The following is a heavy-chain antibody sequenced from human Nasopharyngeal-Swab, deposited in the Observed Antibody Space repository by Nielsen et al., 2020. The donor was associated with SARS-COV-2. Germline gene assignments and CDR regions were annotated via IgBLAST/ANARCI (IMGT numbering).Heavy chain of an antibody. Sequence: ASVKVSCKASGYTFTSYDINWVRQATGQGLEWMGWMNPNSGNTGYAQKFQGRVTMTRNISISTAYMELSSLRSEDTAVYYCARDVAWWGSDYYYGMDVWGQGTTVTVSS. V-gene: IGHV1-8*01. CDR1: GYTFTSYD. D-gene: IGHD2-15*01. J-gene: IGHJ6*02. CDR3: ARDVAWWGSDYYYGMDV. CDR2: MNPNSGNT.